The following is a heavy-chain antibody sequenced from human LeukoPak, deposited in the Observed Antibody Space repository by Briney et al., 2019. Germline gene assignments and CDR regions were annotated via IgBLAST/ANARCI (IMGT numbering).Heavy chain of an antibody. CDR1: GYTFTNNY. CDR2: IYPRDGST. J-gene: IGHJ4*02. CDR3: ARDQEGFDY. Sequence: ASVKVSCKASGYTFTNNYLHWVRQAPGQGLEWMGMIYPRDGSTSYAQNFLGRVTVTRDTSTTTVHMELRGLRSEDTAVYYCARDQEGFDYWGQGTVVTVSS. V-gene: IGHV1-46*01.